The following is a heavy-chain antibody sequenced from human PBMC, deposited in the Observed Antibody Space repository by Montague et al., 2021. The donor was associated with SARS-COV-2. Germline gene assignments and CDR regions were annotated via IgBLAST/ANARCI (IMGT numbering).Heavy chain of an antibody. D-gene: IGHD6-13*01. J-gene: IGHJ3*02. CDR3: ARSVAAAGPGSFDI. CDR2: VYYTGDT. V-gene: IGHV4-59*01. CDR1: GASSRTYY. Sequence: SETLSLTCPVSGASSRTYYRNWIRQAPGKGLEWIGYVYYTGDTNYNPSLRGRATISLDASEAQFSLSIHSMTAADTAIYYCARSVAAAGPGSFDIWGQGTIVTVSS.